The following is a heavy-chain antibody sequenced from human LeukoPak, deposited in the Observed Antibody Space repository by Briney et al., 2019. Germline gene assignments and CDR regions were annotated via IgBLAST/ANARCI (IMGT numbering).Heavy chain of an antibody. Sequence: PGGSLRLSCAASGFTFSSYAMHWVRQAPGKGLEYVSAISSNGGSTYYANSVKGRFTISRDNSKNTLYLQMGSLRAEDMAVYYCAAQRGCSGGSCSRRFDPWGQGTLVTVSS. CDR2: ISSNGGST. J-gene: IGHJ5*02. CDR1: GFTFSSYA. V-gene: IGHV3-64*01. CDR3: AAQRGCSGGSCSRRFDP. D-gene: IGHD2-15*01.